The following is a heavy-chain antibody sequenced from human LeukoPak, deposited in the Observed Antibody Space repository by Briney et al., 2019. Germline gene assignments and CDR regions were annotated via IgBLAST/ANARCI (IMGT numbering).Heavy chain of an antibody. Sequence: SSETLSLTCTVSGGSMSSYYWSWIRQPPGKGLEWIGYIYYSGSTKYNPSLKSRVTISVDTSKNQFSLKLSSVPAADTAMYYCARGARSGYNLEPFDYWGQGTLVTVSS. D-gene: IGHD5-24*01. CDR2: IYYSGST. V-gene: IGHV4-59*08. CDR1: GGSMSSYY. J-gene: IGHJ4*02. CDR3: ARGARSGYNLEPFDY.